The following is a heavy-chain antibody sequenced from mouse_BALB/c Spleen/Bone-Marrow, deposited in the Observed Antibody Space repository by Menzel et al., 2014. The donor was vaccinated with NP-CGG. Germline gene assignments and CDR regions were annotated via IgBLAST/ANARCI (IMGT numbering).Heavy chain of an antibody. CDR1: GFTFXSYG. Sequence: EVKLVESGGGLVQPGGSLKLSCAASGFTFXSYGMSWVRQTPDKRLELVANINSDGGSTYYSDSVKGRFTISRDDAKNTLNLQMSSLKSEDTAMYYCSRGVDHYSWFAYWGQGTLVTVSA. CDR3: SRGVDHYSWFAY. J-gene: IGHJ3*01. V-gene: IGHV5-6-3*01. CDR2: INSDGGST. D-gene: IGHD1-2*01.